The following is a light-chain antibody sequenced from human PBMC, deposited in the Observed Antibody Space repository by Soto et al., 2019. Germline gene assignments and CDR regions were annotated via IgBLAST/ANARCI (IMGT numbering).Light chain of an antibody. J-gene: IGLJ1*01. Sequence: QSVLTQPASVSGSPGQSITISCTGTSSDVGGYNYVSWYQQHPGKAPKLMIYEVSNRPSGVSNRFSGSKSGNTASLTISGLQAEVEADYYCSSYTSSSTRVSGTGTKVTVL. V-gene: IGLV2-14*01. CDR2: EVS. CDR3: SSYTSSSTRV. CDR1: SSDVGGYNY.